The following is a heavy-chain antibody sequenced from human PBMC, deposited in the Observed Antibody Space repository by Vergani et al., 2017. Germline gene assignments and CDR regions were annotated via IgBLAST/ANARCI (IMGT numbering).Heavy chain of an antibody. D-gene: IGHD3-16*01. CDR1: GFTFSSYA. Sequence: EVQLLESGGGLVQPGGSLRLSCAASGFTFSSYAMSWVRQAPGKGLEWVSAISGSGGSIYYADSVKGRSTISRDNSKNTLYLQMNSLRAEDTAVYYCAKVPDYVWGSPFDYWGQGTLVTVSS. J-gene: IGHJ4*02. V-gene: IGHV3-23*01. CDR3: AKVPDYVWGSPFDY. CDR2: ISGSGGSI.